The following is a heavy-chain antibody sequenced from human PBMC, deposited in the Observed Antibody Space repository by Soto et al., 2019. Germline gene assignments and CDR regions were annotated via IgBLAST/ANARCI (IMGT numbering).Heavy chain of an antibody. CDR3: SRHGHPVDDYWSGHYNY. CDR1: GYSSTSYL. Sequence: LGESLKISCNGSGYSSTSYLIGWVRQKPGKGLELLGIIYAGDSNTRYMPSLQGQVTISAVKSSNTAYLQWTSIRASDASMYYRSRHGHPVDDYWSGHYNYWCQGNLVPVSS. CDR2: IYAGDSNT. J-gene: IGHJ4*02. V-gene: IGHV5-51*01. D-gene: IGHD3-3*01.